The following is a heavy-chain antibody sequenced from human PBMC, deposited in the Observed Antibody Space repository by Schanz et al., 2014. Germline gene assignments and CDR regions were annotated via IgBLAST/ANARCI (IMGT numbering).Heavy chain of an antibody. Sequence: EVQLLESGGGLVQPGGSLRLSCSASTFTFDHYAMTWVRQAPGKGLEWVAAVSSRSDESKYADSVRGRFTISRDNSRSTMYLQMNSLRAEDTAVYFCAKDLWGDCGDGCFNWYFDLWGRGTLVTVSS. CDR1: TFTFDHYA. V-gene: IGHV3-23*05. J-gene: IGHJ2*01. CDR2: VSSRSDES. D-gene: IGHD2-21*02. CDR3: AKDLWGDCGDGCFNWYFDL.